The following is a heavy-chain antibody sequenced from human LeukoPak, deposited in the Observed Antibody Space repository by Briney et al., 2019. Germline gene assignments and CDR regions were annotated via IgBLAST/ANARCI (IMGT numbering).Heavy chain of an antibody. CDR1: GDSISSSSYY. J-gene: IGHJ5*02. D-gene: IGHD6-13*01. Sequence: SETLSLTCSVSGDSISSSSYYWGWIRQPPGKGLEWIGSIYYSGSTYYNPSLKSRVTISVDTSKNQFSLKLSSVTAADTAKYYCATDKGPYSGSWYPNWFDPWGQGTLVTVSS. V-gene: IGHV4-39*07. CDR3: ATDKGPYSGSWYPNWFDP. CDR2: IYYSGST.